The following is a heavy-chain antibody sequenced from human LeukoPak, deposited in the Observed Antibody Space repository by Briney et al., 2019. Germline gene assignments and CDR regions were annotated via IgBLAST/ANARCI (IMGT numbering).Heavy chain of an antibody. D-gene: IGHD5-12*01. CDR2: ISSSGSTM. CDR1: GFTFSSYE. J-gene: IGHJ5*02. CDR3: AKEQRGYTGYAVGSWFDP. V-gene: IGHV3-48*03. Sequence: PGGSLRLSCAASGFTFSSYEMNWVRQAPGKGLEWVSYISSSGSTMYYADSVKGRFTISRDNSKNTPYLQMNSLRAEDTAVYYCAKEQRGYTGYAVGSWFDPWGQGTLVTVSS.